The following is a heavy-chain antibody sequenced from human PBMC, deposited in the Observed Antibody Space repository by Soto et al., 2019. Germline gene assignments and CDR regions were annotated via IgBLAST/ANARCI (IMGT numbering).Heavy chain of an antibody. CDR3: ATMGHCSNGVCSYYYYGMDV. Sequence: EVQLVESGGGLVKPGGSLRLSCGASGFTFSHAWMNWIRQAPGKGLEWVGRIKIKIDCGTADYAAPGKGRFSFSREDSIATLFLQMNSLRTDATAVYFCATMGHCSNGVCSYYYYGMDVWGLGTTVTVSS. V-gene: IGHV3-15*07. J-gene: IGHJ6*02. CDR2: IKIKIDCGTA. D-gene: IGHD2-8*01. CDR1: GFTFSHAW.